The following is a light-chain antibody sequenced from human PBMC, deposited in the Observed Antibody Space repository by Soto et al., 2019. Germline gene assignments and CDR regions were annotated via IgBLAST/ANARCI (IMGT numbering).Light chain of an antibody. CDR2: GAS. V-gene: IGKV3-20*01. CDR1: QSIGKSY. CDR3: QQYAESPHT. Sequence: ETVLTQSPGTVSLSPGESATLSCRASQSIGKSYLAWFQHKPGQAPRLLIYGASTRATGIPDRFSGSGSGTDFTLTVSRLESEDFAVYYCQQYAESPHTFGGGTKVEIK. J-gene: IGKJ4*01.